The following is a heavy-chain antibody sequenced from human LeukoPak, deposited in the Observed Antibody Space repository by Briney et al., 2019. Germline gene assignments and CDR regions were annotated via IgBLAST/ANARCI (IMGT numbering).Heavy chain of an antibody. CDR2: IYTSGNT. J-gene: IGHJ4*02. Sequence: SETLSLTCTVSGGSISSGGYYWSWIRQPAGKGLEWIGRIYTSGNTNYNPSLKSRVTISVDTSKNQFSLKLSSVTAADTAVYYCARAGYYGSGSYYPYFDYWGQGTLVTVSS. CDR1: GGSISSGGYY. D-gene: IGHD3-10*01. CDR3: ARAGYYGSGSYYPYFDY. V-gene: IGHV4-61*02.